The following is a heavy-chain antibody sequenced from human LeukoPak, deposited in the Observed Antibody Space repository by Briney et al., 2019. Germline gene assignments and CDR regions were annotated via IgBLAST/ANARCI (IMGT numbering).Heavy chain of an antibody. Sequence: GRSLRLSCAASGFTFDDYAMHWVRQAPGKGLEWVSGISWNSGSIGHADSVKGRFTISRDNAKNSLYLQLNSLRAEDTAVYYCARSRFYFDYWGQGTLVTVSS. CDR3: ARSRFYFDY. CDR1: GFTFDDYA. CDR2: ISWNSGSI. J-gene: IGHJ4*02. V-gene: IGHV3-9*01.